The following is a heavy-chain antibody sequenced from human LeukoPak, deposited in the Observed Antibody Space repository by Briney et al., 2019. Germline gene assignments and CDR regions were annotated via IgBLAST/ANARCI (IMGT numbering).Heavy chain of an antibody. CDR2: TYYRSKWYT. V-gene: IGHV6-1*01. Sequence: SQTLSLTCAISGDSVSSNSAAWNWIRQSPSRGLEWLGRTYYRSKWYTYYAVSVKGRTTINSDTSKNQFSLQLNSVTPEDTAVYYCARGWGGNIDQWGQGTLVTVSS. CDR3: ARGWGGNIDQ. CDR1: GDSVSSNSAA. J-gene: IGHJ5*02. D-gene: IGHD3-16*01.